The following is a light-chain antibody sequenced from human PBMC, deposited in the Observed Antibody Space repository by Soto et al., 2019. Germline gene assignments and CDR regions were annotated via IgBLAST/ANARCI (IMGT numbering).Light chain of an antibody. CDR2: GAS. CDR1: QSVSSN. V-gene: IGKV3-15*01. J-gene: IGKJ1*01. CDR3: QQYNNWPPT. Sequence: EIVMTQSPATLSVSPGERVTLSCRASQSVSSNLAWYQQEPGQAPRLLIYGASTRATGIPARFSGSGSGTEFTLTISSLQSEDFAVYYCQQYNNWPPTFGQGTKVDIK.